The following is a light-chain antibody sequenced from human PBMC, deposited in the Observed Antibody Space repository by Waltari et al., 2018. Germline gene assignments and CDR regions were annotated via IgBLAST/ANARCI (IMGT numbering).Light chain of an antibody. Sequence: DIPMNQSPSSLSASVGDIVTITCQASQDISNSLNWYQQKPGKAPKVLIYDAANLESGVPSRFSGSGFGTDFTFTISSLQPEDLATYFCQQYHNLPATFGRGTKVEIK. V-gene: IGKV1-33*01. CDR1: QDISNS. CDR3: QQYHNLPAT. J-gene: IGKJ4*01. CDR2: DAA.